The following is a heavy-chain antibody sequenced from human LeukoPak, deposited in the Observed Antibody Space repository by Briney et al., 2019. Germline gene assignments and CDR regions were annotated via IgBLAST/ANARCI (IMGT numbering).Heavy chain of an antibody. Sequence: ASVKVSCKASGYTFTSYDINWVRQATGQGLEWMGWMNPNSGNTGYAQKFQGRVTMTRNTSISTAYMELSSLRSEDTAVYYCARVSSLVDCSSTSCYSRAYYMDVWGKGTTVTVSS. CDR1: GYTFTSYD. CDR3: ARVSSLVDCSSTSCYSRAYYMDV. V-gene: IGHV1-8*01. CDR2: MNPNSGNT. D-gene: IGHD2-2*02. J-gene: IGHJ6*03.